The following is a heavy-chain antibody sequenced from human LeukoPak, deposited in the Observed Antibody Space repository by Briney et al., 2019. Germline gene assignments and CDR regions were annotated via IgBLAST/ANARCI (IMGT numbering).Heavy chain of an antibody. CDR3: ARDRGIVGATTCFDY. D-gene: IGHD1-26*01. Sequence: GGSLRLSCAASGFTFSSYWMSWVRQAPGKGLEWVANIKQDGSEKYYVDSVKGRFTVSRDNAKNSLYLQMNSLRAEDTAVYYCARDRGIVGATTCFDYWGQGTLVTVSS. CDR2: IKQDGSEK. V-gene: IGHV3-7*01. CDR1: GFTFSSYW. J-gene: IGHJ4*02.